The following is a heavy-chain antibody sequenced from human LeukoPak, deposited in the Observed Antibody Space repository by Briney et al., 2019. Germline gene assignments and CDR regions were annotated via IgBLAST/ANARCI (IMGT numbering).Heavy chain of an antibody. CDR3: ARAGSIVVVITTYDAFDI. V-gene: IGHV4-31*03. D-gene: IGHD3-22*01. CDR1: GGSISSGGYY. CDR2: IYYSGST. J-gene: IGHJ3*02. Sequence: SETLSLTCTVSGGSISSGGYYWSWIRQHPGTGLEWIGYIYYSGSTYYNPSLKSRVTISVDTSKNQFSLKLSSVTAADTAVYYCARAGSIVVVITTYDAFDIWGQETMVTVSS.